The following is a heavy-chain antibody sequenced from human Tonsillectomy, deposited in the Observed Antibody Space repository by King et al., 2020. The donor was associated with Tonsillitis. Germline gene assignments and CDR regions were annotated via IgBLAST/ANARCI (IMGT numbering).Heavy chain of an antibody. Sequence: VQLVESGGGLVKPGGSLRLSCAASGFTFSTYAMNWVRQAPGKGLEWVSCISGRKSETFYAGSVKGRFTISRDNAKNSLYLQMNSLRAEDTAVYYCAGESMIVVGAFDIWGQGTMVTVSS. CDR3: AGESMIVVGAFDI. CDR1: GFTFSTYA. CDR2: ISGRKSET. V-gene: IGHV3-21*01. D-gene: IGHD3-22*01. J-gene: IGHJ3*02.